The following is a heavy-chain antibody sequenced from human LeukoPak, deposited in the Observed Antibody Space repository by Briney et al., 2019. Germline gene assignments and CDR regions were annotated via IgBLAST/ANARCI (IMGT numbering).Heavy chain of an antibody. V-gene: IGHV3-66*02. CDR1: GFTVSSNY. CDR3: ARDAGGYYDSSGHYAHDAFDI. Sequence: PGGSLRLSCAASGFTVSSNYMSWVRQAPGKGLEWVSVIYSGGSTYYADSVKGRFTISRDNSKNTLYLQMNSLRAEDTAVYYCARDAGGYYDSSGHYAHDAFDIWGQGTMVTVSS. D-gene: IGHD3-22*01. CDR2: IYSGGST. J-gene: IGHJ3*02.